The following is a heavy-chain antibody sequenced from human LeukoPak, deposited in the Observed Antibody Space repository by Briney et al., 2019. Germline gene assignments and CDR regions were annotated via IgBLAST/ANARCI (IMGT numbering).Heavy chain of an antibody. J-gene: IGHJ4*02. D-gene: IGHD6-19*01. Sequence: GGSLRLSCAASGFTFSDYYMNWIRQAPGKGLEWVSYISSSGGSIYYADSVKGRFTISRDNAKNSLYLQMNSLRAEDTAVYYCARASQWLPTDYWGQGTLVTVSS. CDR3: ARASQWLPTDY. CDR2: ISSSGGSI. CDR1: GFTFSDYY. V-gene: IGHV3-11*04.